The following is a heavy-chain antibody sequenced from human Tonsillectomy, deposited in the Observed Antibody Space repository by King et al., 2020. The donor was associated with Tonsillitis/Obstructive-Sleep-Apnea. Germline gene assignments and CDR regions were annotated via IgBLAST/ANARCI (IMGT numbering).Heavy chain of an antibody. J-gene: IGHJ6*03. CDR1: GYSFTSYW. CDR3: ARRGVGGYYYDSSGHYYMDV. D-gene: IGHD3-22*01. Sequence: QLVQSGAEVKKPGESLKISCKGSGYSFTSYWIGWVRQMPGKGLEWMGIIYPGGSDTRYSPSFQGQVTISADKSISTAYLQWSSLKASDTAMYYCARRGVGGYYYDSSGHYYMDVWGKGTTVTVSS. CDR2: IYPGGSDT. V-gene: IGHV5-51*01.